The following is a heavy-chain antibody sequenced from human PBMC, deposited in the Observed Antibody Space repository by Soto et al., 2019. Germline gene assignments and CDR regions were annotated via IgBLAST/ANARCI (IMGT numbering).Heavy chain of an antibody. CDR1: GFTFSSSE. CDR2: LHPAGQPI. J-gene: IGHJ3*01. D-gene: IGHD2-2*01. CDR3: ARRGSS. Sequence: VQLVESGGGLVQPGGSLRLSCVASGFTFSSSEMYWVRQAPGKGLEWGSYLHPAGQPIFYADSVKGRFTISRDNAKNSLYLQMNSVRAEDAAVYYCARRGSSWGQGTMVTVSS. V-gene: IGHV3-48*03.